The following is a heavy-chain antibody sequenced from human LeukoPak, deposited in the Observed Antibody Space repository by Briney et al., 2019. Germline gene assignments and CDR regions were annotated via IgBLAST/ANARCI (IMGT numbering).Heavy chain of an antibody. Sequence: GGSLSLSCAASGFTVSSNYMSWVRQAPGKGLEWVSVIYSGGSTYYADSVKGRFTISRDNSKNTLYLQMNSLRAEDTAVYYCAREGEAATIDYWGQGTLVTVSS. CDR2: IYSGGST. CDR1: GFTVSSNY. D-gene: IGHD3-16*01. J-gene: IGHJ4*02. CDR3: AREGEAATIDY. V-gene: IGHV3-53*01.